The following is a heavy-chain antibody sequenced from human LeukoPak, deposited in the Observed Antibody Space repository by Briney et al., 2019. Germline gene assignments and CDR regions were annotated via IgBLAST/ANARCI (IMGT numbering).Heavy chain of an antibody. CDR3: ARGVNYYDSSGYYLNWFDP. V-gene: IGHV3-64*01. Sequence: PGGSLRLSCAASGFTFSSYAMSWVRQAPGKGLEYVSAISSNGGSTYYANSVKGRFTISRDNSKNTLYLQMGSLRAEDMAVYYCARGVNYYDSSGYYLNWFDPWGQGTLVTVSS. CDR2: ISSNGGST. D-gene: IGHD3-22*01. CDR1: GFTFSSYA. J-gene: IGHJ5*02.